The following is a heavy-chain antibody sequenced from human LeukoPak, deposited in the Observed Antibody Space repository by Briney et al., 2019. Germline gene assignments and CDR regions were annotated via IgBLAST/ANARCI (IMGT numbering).Heavy chain of an antibody. CDR1: GFTFTTYA. Sequence: LPGGSLRLSCAASGFTFTTYAMSWVRQPPGRGLEWVSAISGNGTYIYYADSVRGRFTVSRDNSKNTLYLQMNSLRGEDTAVYYCAKAVASGRSFDYWAQGTLVTVSS. D-gene: IGHD6-19*01. J-gene: IGHJ4*02. CDR3: AKAVASGRSFDY. V-gene: IGHV3-23*01. CDR2: ISGNGTYI.